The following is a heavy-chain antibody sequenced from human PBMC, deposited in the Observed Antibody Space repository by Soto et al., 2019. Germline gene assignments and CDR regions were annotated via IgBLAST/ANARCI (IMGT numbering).Heavy chain of an antibody. CDR3: VKDHYGEYYDSSGYYPDAFDI. D-gene: IGHD3-22*01. CDR1: GFTFSSYA. J-gene: IGHJ3*02. Sequence: GGSLRLSCSASGFTFSSYAMHWVRQAPGKGLEYVSAISSNGGSTYYADSVKGRFTISRDNSKNTLYLQMSSLRAEDTAVYYCVKDHYGEYYDSSGYYPDAFDIWGQGTMVTVSS. CDR2: ISSNGGST. V-gene: IGHV3-64D*08.